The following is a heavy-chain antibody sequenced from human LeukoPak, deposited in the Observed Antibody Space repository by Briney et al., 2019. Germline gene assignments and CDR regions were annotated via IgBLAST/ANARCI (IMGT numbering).Heavy chain of an antibody. V-gene: IGHV1-69*05. CDR1: GYTLTGYY. CDR3: AREGLYSSSSDI. J-gene: IGHJ3*02. CDR2: IIPIFGTA. Sequence: GASVKVPCKASGYTLTGYYMHWVRQAPGQGLEWMGGIIPIFGTANYAQKFQGRVTITTDESTSTAYMELSSLRSEDTAVYYCAREGLYSSSSDIWGQGTMVTVSS. D-gene: IGHD6-6*01.